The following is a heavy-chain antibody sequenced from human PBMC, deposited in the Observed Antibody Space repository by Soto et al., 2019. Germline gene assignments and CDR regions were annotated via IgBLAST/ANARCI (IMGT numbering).Heavy chain of an antibody. V-gene: IGHV3-23*01. CDR1: GFTFSSYA. J-gene: IGHJ4*02. Sequence: GGSLRLSCAASGFTFSSYAMSWVRQAPGKGLEWVSAISGSVGSTYYADSVKGRFTISRGNSKNTLYLQMNSLRAEDTAVYYCAKDARNSAYDYVIWNYFDYWGQGTLVTVSS. CDR3: AKDARNSAYDYVIWNYFDY. D-gene: IGHD5-12*01. CDR2: ISGSVGST.